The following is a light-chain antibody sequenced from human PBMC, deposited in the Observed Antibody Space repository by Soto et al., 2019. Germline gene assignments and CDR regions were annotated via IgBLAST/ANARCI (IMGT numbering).Light chain of an antibody. Sequence: QSALTQPASVSGSPGQSITISCTGTSSDVGGYNYVSWYQQHPGKAPKLMIYEVSNRPSGVSNRFSDYKSGNTASLTISGLQAEDEDDYYCSSYTSSSALEFGGGTKLTVL. J-gene: IGLJ3*02. CDR3: SSYTSSSALE. CDR1: SSDVGGYNY. V-gene: IGLV2-14*01. CDR2: EVS.